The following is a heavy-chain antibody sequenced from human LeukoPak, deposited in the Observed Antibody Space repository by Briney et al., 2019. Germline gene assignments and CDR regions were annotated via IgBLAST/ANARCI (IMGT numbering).Heavy chain of an antibody. Sequence: SETLSLTCTVSGGSISSYYWSWIRQPPGKGLEWIGYVYYSGNTNYNPSLKSRVTMSVDTSKNQFSLKLSSVTAADTAVYYCARQTASGWYPFDHWGQGTLVTVSS. CDR2: VYYSGNT. CDR1: GGSISSYY. J-gene: IGHJ4*02. V-gene: IGHV4-59*08. CDR3: ARQTASGWYPFDH. D-gene: IGHD6-19*01.